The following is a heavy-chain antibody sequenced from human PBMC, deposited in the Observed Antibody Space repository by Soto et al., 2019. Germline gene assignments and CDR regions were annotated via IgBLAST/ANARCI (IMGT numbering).Heavy chain of an antibody. D-gene: IGHD3-22*01. J-gene: IGHJ3*02. Sequence: QVQLQESGPGLVKPSETLSLTCTVSGGSISSYYWSWIRQPPGKGLEWIGYIYYSGSTNYNPSLKSRVTISVDTSKNQFSLKLSSVTAADTAVYYCAREEDYYDSSGEGAFDIWGQGTMVTVSS. CDR2: IYYSGST. V-gene: IGHV4-59*01. CDR3: AREEDYYDSSGEGAFDI. CDR1: GGSISSYY.